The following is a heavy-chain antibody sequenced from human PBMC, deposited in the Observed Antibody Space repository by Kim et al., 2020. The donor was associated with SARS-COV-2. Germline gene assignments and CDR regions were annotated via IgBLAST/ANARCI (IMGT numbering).Heavy chain of an antibody. CDR3: ARHRQYPYWDFDI. CDR1: GGSMSRSSYY. D-gene: IGHD4-4*01. CDR2: IYYTGIA. J-gene: IGHJ2*01. Sequence: SETLSLTCSVSGGSMSRSSYYWGWIRQSPGKGLEWIASIYYTGIAYYKSSLKSRVSIFVDTSVNQFSLKVTSVTAADTAVYYCARHRQYPYWDFDIWGRGTLVTASS. V-gene: IGHV4-39*01.